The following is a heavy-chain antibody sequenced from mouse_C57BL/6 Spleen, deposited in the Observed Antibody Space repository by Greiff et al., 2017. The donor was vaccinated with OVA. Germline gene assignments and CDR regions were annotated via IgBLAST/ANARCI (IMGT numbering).Heavy chain of an antibody. V-gene: IGHV1-19*01. Sequence: EVQLQQSGPVLVKPGASVKMSCKASGYTFTDYYMNWVKQSHGKSLEWIGVINPYNGGNSYNQKFTGKATLTVDKSSSKAYMELNSLTSEDSAVYYCARWGGNSYYFDYWGQGTTLTVAS. J-gene: IGHJ2*01. D-gene: IGHD2-1*01. CDR3: ARWGGNSYYFDY. CDR1: GYTFTDYY. CDR2: INPYNGGN.